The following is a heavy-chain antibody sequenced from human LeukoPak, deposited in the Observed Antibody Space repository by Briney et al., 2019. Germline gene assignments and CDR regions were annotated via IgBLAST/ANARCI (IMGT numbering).Heavy chain of an antibody. Sequence: SSETLSLPCTVSGGSISSYYWSWIRQPPGKGLEWIGYIYYSGSTNYNPSLKSRVTISVDTSKNQFSLKLSSVTAADTAVYYCARDVDYGSGSYYKDSNWFDPWGQGTLVTVSS. D-gene: IGHD3-10*01. CDR3: ARDVDYGSGSYYKDSNWFDP. CDR1: GGSISSYY. V-gene: IGHV4-59*01. CDR2: IYYSGST. J-gene: IGHJ5*02.